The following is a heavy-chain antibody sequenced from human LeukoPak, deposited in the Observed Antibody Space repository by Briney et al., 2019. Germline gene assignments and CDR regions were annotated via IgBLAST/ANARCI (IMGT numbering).Heavy chain of an antibody. CDR2: ISGSGGST. V-gene: IGHV3-23*01. J-gene: IGHJ5*01. CDR3: ANESGYSSGWYEC. D-gene: IGHD6-19*01. CDR1: GFTFSSYA. Sequence: GGSLRLSCAASGFTFSSYAMSWVRQAPGKGLEWVSAISGSGGSTYYADSVKGRFTISRDNSKNTLYLQMSSLRAEDTAVYYCANESGYSSGWYECWGQGTLVTVSS.